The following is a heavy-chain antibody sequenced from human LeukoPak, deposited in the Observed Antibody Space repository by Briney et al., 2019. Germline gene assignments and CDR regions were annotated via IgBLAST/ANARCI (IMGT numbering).Heavy chain of an antibody. CDR3: VSLSGSIFDY. CDR1: GVSISSFY. Sequence: SETLSLTCTVSGVSISSFYWSWIRQPPGKGLEWIGYIHHSGSTNYDPSLKSRVTISVDTSNNQFSLKLSPVTAADTAVYHCVSLSGSIFDYWGQGTLVIVSS. CDR2: IHHSGST. V-gene: IGHV4-59*08. J-gene: IGHJ4*02. D-gene: IGHD1-26*01.